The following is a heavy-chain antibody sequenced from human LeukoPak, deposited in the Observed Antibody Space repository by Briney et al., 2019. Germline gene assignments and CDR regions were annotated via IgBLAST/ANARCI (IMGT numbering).Heavy chain of an antibody. CDR1: GGSISGYY. CDR2: IYSSGST. V-gene: IGHV4-4*07. D-gene: IGHD1-14*01. Sequence: SETLSLTCTVSGGSISGYYWSWIRQSAGKGLEWIGRIYSSGSTNYNPSLKSRATMSVDTSKNHFSLNLSSVTAADTGVYYWARGDSSNQDGDYYGLDLWGQGATVTVSS. J-gene: IGHJ6*02. CDR3: ARGDSSNQDGDYYGLDL.